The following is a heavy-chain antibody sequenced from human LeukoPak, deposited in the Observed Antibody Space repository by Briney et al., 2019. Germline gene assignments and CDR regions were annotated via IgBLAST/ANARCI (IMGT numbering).Heavy chain of an antibody. J-gene: IGHJ4*02. V-gene: IGHV3-23*01. CDR3: AKDPVPGFYYYGSGSVDY. D-gene: IGHD3-10*01. CDR1: GFTFSSYA. CDR2: ISGSGGST. Sequence: PGGSLRLSCAASGFTFSSYAMSWVRQAPGKGLEWVSAISGSGGSTYYADSVKGRFTISRDNSKNTLYLQMNSLRAEDTAVYYCAKDPVPGFYYYGSGSVDYWGQGTLVTVSS.